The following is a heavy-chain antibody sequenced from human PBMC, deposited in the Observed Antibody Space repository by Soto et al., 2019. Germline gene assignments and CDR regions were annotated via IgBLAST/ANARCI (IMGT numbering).Heavy chain of an antibody. CDR2: ISYDGSNK. CDR3: AKDLRPFSSGWYSPGY. V-gene: IGHV3-30*18. J-gene: IGHJ4*02. CDR1: GFTFSSYG. D-gene: IGHD6-19*01. Sequence: QVQLVESGGGVVQPGRSLRLSCAASGFTFSSYGMHWVRQAPGKGLEWVAVISYDGSNKYYADSVKGRFTISRDNSKNTLYLQMNSLRAEDTAVYYCAKDLRPFSSGWYSPGYWGQGTLVTVSS.